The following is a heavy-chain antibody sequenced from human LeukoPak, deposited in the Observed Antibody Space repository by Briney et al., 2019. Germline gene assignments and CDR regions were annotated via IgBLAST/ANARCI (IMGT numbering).Heavy chain of an antibody. J-gene: IGHJ4*02. CDR1: GGSITSGGYY. CDR2: IYYSGIT. V-gene: IGHV4-31*03. Sequence: SETLSLTCTVSGGSITSGGYYWSWIRQHPGKGLEWIGYIYYSGITYYNPSLQSRLTISVDTSKNQFSLKLNSVTAADTAVYYCARAEPFDCWGQGTLVTVSS. CDR3: ARAEPFDC.